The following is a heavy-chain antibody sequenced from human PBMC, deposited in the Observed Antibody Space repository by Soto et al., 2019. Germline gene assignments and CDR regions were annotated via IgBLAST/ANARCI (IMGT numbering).Heavy chain of an antibody. Sequence: WAHHAPEQGLEWMGWISAYNGNTNYAQKLQGRVTMTTDTSTSTAYMELRSLRSDDTAVYYCARDLFLKHSADCGVGRQSRDSWCTGSLVTASS. CDR3: ARDLFLKHSADCGVGRQSRDS. V-gene: IGHV1-18*01. J-gene: IGHJ4*02. D-gene: IGHD2-21*01. CDR2: ISAYNGNT.